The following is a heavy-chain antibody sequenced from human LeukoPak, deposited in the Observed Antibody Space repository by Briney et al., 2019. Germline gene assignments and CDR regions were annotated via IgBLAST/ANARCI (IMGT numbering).Heavy chain of an antibody. D-gene: IGHD6-13*01. Sequence: GSLRLSCAASGFTFSSYGMHWVRQAPGKGLEWVAVIWYDGSNKYYADSVKGRFTISRDNSKNTLYLQMNSLRAEDTAVYYCARDGYSSSWYYFDYWGQGTLVTVSS. CDR1: GFTFSSYG. CDR2: IWYDGSNK. CDR3: ARDGYSSSWYYFDY. J-gene: IGHJ4*02. V-gene: IGHV3-33*01.